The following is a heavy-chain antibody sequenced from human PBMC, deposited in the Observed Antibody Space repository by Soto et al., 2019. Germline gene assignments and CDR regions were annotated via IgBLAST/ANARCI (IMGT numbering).Heavy chain of an antibody. Sequence: GASVKVSCKASGYTFTSYDISWVRQATGQGLEWMGWMNPNSGNTGYAQKFQGRVTMTRNTSISTAYMELSSLRSEDTAVYYCAGGTNHNSSSWYTRYYYYYYGMDVWGQGTTVTVSS. CDR2: MNPNSGNT. D-gene: IGHD6-13*01. CDR3: AGGTNHNSSSWYTRYYYYYYGMDV. CDR1: GYTFTSYD. J-gene: IGHJ6*02. V-gene: IGHV1-8*01.